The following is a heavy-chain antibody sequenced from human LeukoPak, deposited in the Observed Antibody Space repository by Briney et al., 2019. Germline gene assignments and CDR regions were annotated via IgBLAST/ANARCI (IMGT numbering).Heavy chain of an antibody. D-gene: IGHD2-21*01. CDR3: ASLYSYYYYMDV. Sequence: SLTLSLTCTVSGGSLSGADYYWSWIRQPPGKGLEWIGYIYYSGSTYYNPSLKSRVTISVDTSKNQFSLKLSSVTAADTAVYYCASLYSYYYYMDVWGKGTTVTVSS. CDR1: GGSLSGADYY. V-gene: IGHV4-30-4*08. CDR2: IYYSGST. J-gene: IGHJ6*03.